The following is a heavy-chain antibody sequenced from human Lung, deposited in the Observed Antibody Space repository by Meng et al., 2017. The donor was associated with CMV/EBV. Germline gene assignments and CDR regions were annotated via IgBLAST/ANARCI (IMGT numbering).Heavy chain of an antibody. J-gene: IGHJ5*02. V-gene: IGHV1-2*02. CDR3: ARNNYYYDSSGPFGL. D-gene: IGHD3-22*01. CDR1: GYAFGDYF. Sequence: GYAFGDYFIHWVRQAPGQGLEWMGWTNPRSGDSKYAQKFQGRVTMTRDTAISATYMEVRRLTYDDTAVYYCARNNYYYDSSGPFGLWGQGALVTVSS. CDR2: TNPRSGDS.